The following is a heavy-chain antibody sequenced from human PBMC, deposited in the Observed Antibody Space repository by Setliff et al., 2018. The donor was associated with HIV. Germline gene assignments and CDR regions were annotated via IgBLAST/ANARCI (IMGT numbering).Heavy chain of an antibody. CDR3: ARGLKGGGYYFDY. J-gene: IGHJ4*01. CDR2: IHDSGNT. V-gene: IGHV4-59*01. CDR1: GASISSYY. D-gene: IGHD1-26*01. Sequence: SETLSLTCSVSGASISSYYWSWIRQPPGKGLEWIGYIHDSGNTNYHPSLKSRVSISVDRSKNQFSLKLSSVTAADTAVYYCARGLKGGGYYFDYWGQGMLVTV.